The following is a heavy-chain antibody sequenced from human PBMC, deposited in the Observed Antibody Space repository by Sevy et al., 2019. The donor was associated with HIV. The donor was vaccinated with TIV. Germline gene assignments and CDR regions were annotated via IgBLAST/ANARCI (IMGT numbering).Heavy chain of an antibody. CDR2: ISYDGTYK. J-gene: IGHJ4*02. CDR1: GFSFSHYA. D-gene: IGHD2-8*01. Sequence: GGSLRLSCAVSGFSFSHYAFHWVRQAPGKGLEWVSLISYDGTYKYYADSVKGRVNISRDNSKNTLYLQMNSLRGNDTAVYYCARVAVSYCTNDCYHRFDYWGPGALVTVSS. CDR3: ARVAVSYCTNDCYHRFDY. V-gene: IGHV3-30-3*01.